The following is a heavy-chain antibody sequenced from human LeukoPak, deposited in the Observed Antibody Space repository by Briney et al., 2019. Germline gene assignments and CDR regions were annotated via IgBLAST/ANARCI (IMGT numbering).Heavy chain of an antibody. V-gene: IGHV3-23*01. Sequence: GGSLRLSCTASGFTFGDYAMSWFRQAPGKGLEWVSVIYSDGSTYYADSVKGRFTISRDNSKNTLYLQVNSLRAEDTAVYYCAKDHSSGWFDSWGQGVRVTVSS. CDR1: GFTFGDYA. J-gene: IGHJ5*01. D-gene: IGHD6-19*01. CDR2: IYSDGST. CDR3: AKDHSSGWFDS.